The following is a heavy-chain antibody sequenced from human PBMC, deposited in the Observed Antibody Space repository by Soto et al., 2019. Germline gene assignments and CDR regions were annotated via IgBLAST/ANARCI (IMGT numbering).Heavy chain of an antibody. CDR3: ARVSNKGYWYFDL. CDR2: ITVSSTII. Sequence: GGSLRLSCAASGFTLSNYEMNWVRQAPGKGLEWVSYITVSSTIIYYADSVEGRFTISRDNAKNSLYLQMNSLRDEDTAVYYCARVSNKGYWYFDLWGRGTLVTSPQ. J-gene: IGHJ2*01. D-gene: IGHD3-16*02. CDR1: GFTLSNYE. V-gene: IGHV3-48*03.